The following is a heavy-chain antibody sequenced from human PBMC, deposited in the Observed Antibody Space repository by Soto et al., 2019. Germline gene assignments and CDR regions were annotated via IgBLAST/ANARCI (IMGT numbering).Heavy chain of an antibody. CDR1: GFTVSSNY. Sequence: EVQLVESGGGLVQPGGSLRLSCAASGFTVSSNYMSWVRQAPGKGLEWVSVIYSGGSTYYADSVKGRFTISRDNSKNTLSLHMTSLSAEDTAVYYCARTYYGTDVWGQGPTVTVSS. CDR3: ARTYYGTDV. V-gene: IGHV3-66*01. J-gene: IGHJ6*02. CDR2: IYSGGST.